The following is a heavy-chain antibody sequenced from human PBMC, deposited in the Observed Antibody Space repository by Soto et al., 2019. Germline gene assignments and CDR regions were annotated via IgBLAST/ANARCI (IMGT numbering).Heavy chain of an antibody. CDR1: GFTFSDYY. CDR3: ASDYYDSSGYYY. Sequence: SGGSLRLSCAASGFTFSDYYMSWIRQAPGKGLEWVSYISSSGSTIYYADSVKGRFTISRDNAKNSLYLQMNSLRAEDTAVYYCASDYYDSSGYYYWGQGTLVTVSS. D-gene: IGHD3-22*01. J-gene: IGHJ4*02. V-gene: IGHV3-11*01. CDR2: ISSSGSTI.